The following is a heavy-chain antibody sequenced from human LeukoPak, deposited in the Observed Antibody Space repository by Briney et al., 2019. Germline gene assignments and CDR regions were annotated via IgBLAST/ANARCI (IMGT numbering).Heavy chain of an antibody. CDR2: INHSGST. D-gene: IGHD2-15*01. CDR1: GGSISSSNW. Sequence: SETLSLTCAVSGGSISSSNWWSWVRQPPGKGLEWIGEINHSGSTDYNPSLKSRVTISVDTSKTQSSLKLSSVTAADTAVYYCARALRVVAPIAHYYYYYYMDVWGKGTTVTVSS. V-gene: IGHV4-4*02. J-gene: IGHJ6*03. CDR3: ARALRVVAPIAHYYYYYYMDV.